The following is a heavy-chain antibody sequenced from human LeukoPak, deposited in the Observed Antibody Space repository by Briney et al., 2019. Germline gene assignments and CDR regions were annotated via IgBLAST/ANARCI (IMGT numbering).Heavy chain of an antibody. CDR3: ARGTYYYGSGKFDP. CDR1: GYIFTSYY. D-gene: IGHD3-10*01. V-gene: IGHV1-46*01. CDR2: INPSAGST. Sequence: GASVKVPCKASGYIFTSYYMYWVRQAPGQGLEWMGVINPSAGSTTYAQRSQGRVTMTRDTSTSTVYMELSSLRSEDTAVYYCARGTYYYGSGKFDPWGQGTLVTVSS. J-gene: IGHJ5*02.